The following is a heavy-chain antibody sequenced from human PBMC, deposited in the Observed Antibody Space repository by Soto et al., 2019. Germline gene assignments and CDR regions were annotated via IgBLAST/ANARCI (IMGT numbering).Heavy chain of an antibody. CDR3: ARDGGPVDAFDI. V-gene: IGHV4-59*01. D-gene: IGHD3-3*01. Sequence: SETLSLTCTVSGGSISSYYWSWIRQPPGKGLEWIGYIYYSGSTNYNPSLKSRVTISVDTSKNQFSLKLSSVTAADTAVYYCARDGGPVDAFDIWGHGTMVTVSS. CDR1: GGSISSYY. CDR2: IYYSGST. J-gene: IGHJ3*02.